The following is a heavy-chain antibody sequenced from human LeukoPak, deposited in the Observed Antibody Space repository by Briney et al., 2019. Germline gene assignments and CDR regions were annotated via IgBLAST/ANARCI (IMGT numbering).Heavy chain of an antibody. CDR3: ARAGMADFSAGYYYGMDV. D-gene: IGHD6-13*01. Sequence: AASVKVSCKASGYTFTSYGISWLRQAPGQGLEWLGWNSAHNGNINYAQKLQGRVTMTTDTYTSTAYVELRSLRSDDTAVYYCARAGMADFSAGYYYGMDVWGQGTTVTVSS. J-gene: IGHJ6*02. V-gene: IGHV1-18*01. CDR1: GYTFTSYG. CDR2: NSAHNGNI.